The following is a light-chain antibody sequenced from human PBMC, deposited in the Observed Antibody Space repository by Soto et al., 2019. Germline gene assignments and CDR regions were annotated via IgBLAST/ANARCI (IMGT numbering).Light chain of an antibody. J-gene: IGKJ1*01. CDR3: QQYNSLPPWT. V-gene: IGKV1-33*01. CDR2: DAS. CDR1: HDITNY. Sequence: DIQMTQSPSSLSASIGDRITISCQASHDITNYLNWYQQKPGKAPILLIYDASNLEAGVPSRFSGSGSGTDFTFTINDLQPEDIATYYCQQYNSLPPWTFGQGTKVEI.